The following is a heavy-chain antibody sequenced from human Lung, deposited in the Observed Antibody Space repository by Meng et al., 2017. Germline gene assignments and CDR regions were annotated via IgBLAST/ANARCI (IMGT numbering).Heavy chain of an antibody. CDR1: GGSFSDYY. Sequence: QVQLPQWGAGLWKPSATLSLTCVVAGGSFSDYYWSWIRQPPGKGLEWIGEINHSGSTNYNPSLESRATISVDTSQNNLSLKLSSVTAADSAVYYCARGPTTMAHDFDYWGQGTLVTVSS. CDR3: ARGPTTMAHDFDY. V-gene: IGHV4-34*01. J-gene: IGHJ4*02. D-gene: IGHD4-11*01. CDR2: INHSGST.